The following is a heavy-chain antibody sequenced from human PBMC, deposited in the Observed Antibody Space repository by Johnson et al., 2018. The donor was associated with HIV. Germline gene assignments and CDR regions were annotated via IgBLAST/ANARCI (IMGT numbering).Heavy chain of an antibody. CDR2: MYGGGST. CDR3: LFGGYSYGLAFDI. D-gene: IGHD5-18*01. Sequence: VQLVESGGGLIQPGGSLRLSCAASGFTVSSNYMSWVRQAPGKGLEWVSVMYGGGSTYHADSVKVRFSLSRDNSKNTLYLQMNSLRAEDTAVYYCLFGGYSYGLAFDIWGQGTMVTVSS. J-gene: IGHJ3*02. V-gene: IGHV3-53*01. CDR1: GFTVSSNY.